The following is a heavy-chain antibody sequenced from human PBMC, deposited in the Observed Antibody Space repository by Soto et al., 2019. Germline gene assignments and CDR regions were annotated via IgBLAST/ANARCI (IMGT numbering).Heavy chain of an antibody. CDR2: IWYDGSNK. D-gene: IGHD2-15*01. CDR3: ARGSGYCSGGSCYSKGYYYGMDV. CDR1: GFTFSSYG. J-gene: IGHJ6*02. V-gene: IGHV3-33*01. Sequence: GGSLRLSCAASGFTFSSYGMHWVRQAPGKGLEWVAVIWYDGSNKYYADSVKGRFTISRDNSKNTLYLQMNSLRAEDTAVYYCARGSGYCSGGSCYSKGYYYGMDVWGQGTTVTVSS.